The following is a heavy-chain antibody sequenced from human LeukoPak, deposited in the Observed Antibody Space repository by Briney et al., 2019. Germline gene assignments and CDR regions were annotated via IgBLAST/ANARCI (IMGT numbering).Heavy chain of an antibody. CDR3: VRSRAASLGYFDS. CDR1: GFIFNDYA. V-gene: IGHV3-43D*03. Sequence: GSLRLSCAVSGFIFNDYALHWVRQVPGKGLEWLSFSGWTGIGTDYGDSVKGRFTISRDDSKNSLYLQMHSLRPEDSALYYCVRSRAASLGYFDSWGQGTLVTVSS. CDR2: SGWTGIGT. J-gene: IGHJ4*02. D-gene: IGHD7-27*01.